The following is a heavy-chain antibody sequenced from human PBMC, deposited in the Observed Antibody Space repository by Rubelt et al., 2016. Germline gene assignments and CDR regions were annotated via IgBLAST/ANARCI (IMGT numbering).Heavy chain of an antibody. CDR1: GGSFSGYY. V-gene: IGHV4-34*01. Sequence: QVQLQQWGAGLLKPSETLSLTCAVYGGSFSGYYWSWIRQPPGKGLEWIGSIYYSGSTYYNPSLKRRVTISVDTSKNQFSLKLSSVTAADTAVYYCASYGYSSSWYKIDYWGQGTLVTVSS. J-gene: IGHJ4*02. CDR3: ASYGYSSSWYKIDY. D-gene: IGHD6-13*01. CDR2: IYYSGST.